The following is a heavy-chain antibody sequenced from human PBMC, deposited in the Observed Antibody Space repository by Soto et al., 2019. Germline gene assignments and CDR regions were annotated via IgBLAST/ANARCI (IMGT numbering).Heavy chain of an antibody. V-gene: IGHV3-7*01. J-gene: IGHJ5*02. Sequence: EVQLVESGGGLVQPGGSLRLSCAASGFTFSSYWMSWVRQAPGKGLEWVANIKQDGSEKYYVDSVKGRFTISRDNAKNSLYLQMNSLRAEDTAVYYCARAISGSYDPWFDPWGQGTLFTVSS. CDR1: GFTFSSYW. CDR3: ARAISGSYDPWFDP. D-gene: IGHD1-26*01. CDR2: IKQDGSEK.